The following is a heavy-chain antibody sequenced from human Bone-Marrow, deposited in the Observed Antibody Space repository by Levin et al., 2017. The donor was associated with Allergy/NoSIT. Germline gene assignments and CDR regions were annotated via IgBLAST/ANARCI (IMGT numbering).Heavy chain of an antibody. CDR3: ARLSHYNDSC. CDR2: INPNSGGS. V-gene: IGHV1-2*02. CDR1: GYTFTGYY. D-gene: IGHD3-22*01. J-gene: IGHJ4*02. Sequence: ASVKVSCKASGYTFTGYYLHWVRQAPGQGPEGMGWINPNSGGSNYAQKFQGRVTMTRDTSISTAYMELSRLRSDDTAVYYCARLSHYNDSCWGPGTLVTVSS.